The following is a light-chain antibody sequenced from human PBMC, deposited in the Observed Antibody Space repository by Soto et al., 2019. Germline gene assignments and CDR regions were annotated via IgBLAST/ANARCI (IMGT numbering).Light chain of an antibody. Sequence: QSVLTQPASVSASPGQSITISCTGTSSDVGGYKYVSWYQQYPGKAPKLMMYEVSNRPSGISNRFSGSKSGNTASLTITGLRAEDEGYYYCTSYTSSSTPSVFGTGTKLTVL. CDR3: TSYTSSSTPSV. V-gene: IGLV2-14*01. CDR1: SSDVGGYKY. J-gene: IGLJ1*01. CDR2: EVS.